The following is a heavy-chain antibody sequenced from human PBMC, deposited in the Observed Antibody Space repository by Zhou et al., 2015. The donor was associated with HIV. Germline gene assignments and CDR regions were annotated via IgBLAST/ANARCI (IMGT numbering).Heavy chain of an antibody. CDR3: ARTRRIAAAGSHFDY. V-gene: IGHV1-69*15. Sequence: QVQLVQSGAEVRKPGSSVKVSCKASGDTFSNYAISWVRRAPGQGLEWMGTIIPVLRTVEKAQNFQARITISADESTSTAYMELSSLRSDDTAVYYCARTRRIAAAGSHFDYWGQGTLVTVSS. CDR1: GDTFSNYA. D-gene: IGHD6-13*01. J-gene: IGHJ4*02. CDR2: IIPVLRTV.